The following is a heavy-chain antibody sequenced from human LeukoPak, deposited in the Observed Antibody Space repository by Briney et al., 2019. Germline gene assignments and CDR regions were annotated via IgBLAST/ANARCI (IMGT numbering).Heavy chain of an antibody. CDR3: ARDYYDSSGPPYWYFDL. V-gene: IGHV4-59*12. CDR1: GGSISSYY. J-gene: IGHJ2*01. Sequence: SETLSLTCTVSGGSISSYYWSWIRQPPGKGLEWIGSIYYSGSTYYNPSLKSRVTISVDTSKNQFSLKLSSVTAADTAVYYCARDYYDSSGPPYWYFDLWGRGTLVTVSS. D-gene: IGHD3-22*01. CDR2: IYYSGST.